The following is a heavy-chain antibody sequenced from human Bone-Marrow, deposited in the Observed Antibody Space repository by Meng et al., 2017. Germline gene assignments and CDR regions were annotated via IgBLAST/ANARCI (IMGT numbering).Heavy chain of an antibody. CDR2: FYHGGNT. Sequence: GSLRLSCAVSGYSISSGYYWGWIRQPPGKGLEWIGSFYHGGNTYYNPSLESRVTISVDTSKNQFSLRLNSVTAADTAVYYCARDIYSAYWGQGTLVTVSS. D-gene: IGHD2-21*01. CDR1: GYSISSGYY. V-gene: IGHV4-38-2*01. J-gene: IGHJ4*02. CDR3: ARDIYSAY.